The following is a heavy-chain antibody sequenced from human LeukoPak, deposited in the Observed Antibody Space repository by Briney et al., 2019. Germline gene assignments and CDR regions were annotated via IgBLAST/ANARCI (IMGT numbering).Heavy chain of an antibody. Sequence: GGSLRLSCPASGFTFSSYATSWVRQAPGKGLEWVSAISGSGGSTYYADSVKGRFTISRDNSKNTLYLQMNSLRAEDTAVYYCAKEDCSGGSCYSPSLGYWGQGTLVTVSS. CDR2: ISGSGGST. CDR3: AKEDCSGGSCYSPSLGY. J-gene: IGHJ4*02. V-gene: IGHV3-23*01. CDR1: GFTFSSYA. D-gene: IGHD2-15*01.